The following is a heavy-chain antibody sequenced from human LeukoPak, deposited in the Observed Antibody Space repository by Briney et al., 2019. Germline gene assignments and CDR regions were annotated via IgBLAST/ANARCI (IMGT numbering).Heavy chain of an antibody. CDR2: INHSGST. Sequence: PSETLSFTGAVYGGSFSGYCWSWIPQPPGKGWKWIGEINHSGSTNHNPCLKSRVTISVDTSKNQFSLKRISVTAADTAVYYCARVGCFDPWGQGTLDTVSS. V-gene: IGHV4-34*01. CDR1: GGSFSGYC. J-gene: IGHJ5*02. CDR3: ARVGCFDP.